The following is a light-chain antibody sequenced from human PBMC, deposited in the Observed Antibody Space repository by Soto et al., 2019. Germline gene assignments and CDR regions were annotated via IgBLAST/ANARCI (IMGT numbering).Light chain of an antibody. CDR2: EVS. CDR1: SSDVGGYNY. Sequence: QSALTQPPSASGSPGQSVTISFTGTSSDVGGYNYVSWYPQHPGKAPKLMISEVSQRPSGVPDRFAGSNSGNTASLTVSGLQAEDEADYYRSSYAGSNNVVFGGGTKLTVL. V-gene: IGLV2-8*01. CDR3: SSYAGSNNVV. J-gene: IGLJ2*01.